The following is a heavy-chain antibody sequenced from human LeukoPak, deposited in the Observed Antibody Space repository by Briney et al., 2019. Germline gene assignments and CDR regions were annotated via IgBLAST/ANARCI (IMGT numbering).Heavy chain of an antibody. Sequence: SETLSLTCAVYGGSFSGYYWSWIRQPPGKGLERIGEIYHSGSTNYNPSLKSRVTISVDKSKNQFSLKLSSVTAADTAVYYCARDLNGWYDYWGQGTLVTVSS. V-gene: IGHV4-34*01. CDR1: GGSFSGYY. CDR3: ARDLNGWYDY. CDR2: IYHSGST. D-gene: IGHD6-19*01. J-gene: IGHJ4*02.